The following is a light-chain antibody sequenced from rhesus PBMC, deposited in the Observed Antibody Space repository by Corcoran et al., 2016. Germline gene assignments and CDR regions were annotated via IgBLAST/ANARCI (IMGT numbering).Light chain of an antibody. Sequence: EIVMTQSPATLSLSPGERATLSCRASQSVSSRLAWYQQKPGQAPRLLFDDASSRGTGIPDRFSGRGSGTDFTLTISSLEPEDVAVYFCPQESNWSLTFGGGTKVEIK. CDR2: DAS. V-gene: IGKV3-17*02. J-gene: IGKJ4*01. CDR3: PQESNWSLT. CDR1: QSVSSR.